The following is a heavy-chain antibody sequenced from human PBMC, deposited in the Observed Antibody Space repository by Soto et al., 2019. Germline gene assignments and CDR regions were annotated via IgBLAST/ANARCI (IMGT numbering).Heavy chain of an antibody. V-gene: IGHV3-33*01. Sequence: XGSLRLSCVASGLTLSSYGMHLVRKAPGKGLEWVSIILHDGNNKSYADSVRGRFIISRDNSKNRLYLQMNSLRAEDTAVYYCASDLVGASDSYGLAVWGQVTPVTVSS. D-gene: IGHD1-26*01. CDR1: GLTLSSYG. J-gene: IGHJ6*02. CDR3: ASDLVGASDSYGLAV. CDR2: ILHDGNNK.